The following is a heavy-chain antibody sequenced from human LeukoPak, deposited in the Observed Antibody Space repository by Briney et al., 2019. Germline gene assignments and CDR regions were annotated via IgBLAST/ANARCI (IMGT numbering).Heavy chain of an antibody. CDR3: ARVAYTFRERLNYFDP. Sequence: SETLSLTCAVSGGSISSGGYSWSWVRQPPGKGLEWIGYIHHRGSTYYNPSLKRRVIISIDTSKDQFSLKLNSVTAADTAVYYCARVAYTFRERLNYFDPWGQGTLVTVSS. D-gene: IGHD3-16*01. J-gene: IGHJ5*02. CDR2: IHHRGST. CDR1: GGSISSGGYS. V-gene: IGHV4-30-2*01.